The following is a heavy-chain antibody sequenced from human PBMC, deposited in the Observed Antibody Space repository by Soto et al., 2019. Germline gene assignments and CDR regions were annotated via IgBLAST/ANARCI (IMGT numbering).Heavy chain of an antibody. CDR2: ITSSGGPT. V-gene: IGHV3-23*01. CDR1: GFPFSTYE. CDR3: VKGGWLDD. J-gene: IGHJ5*02. Sequence: EVQLLESGGGLIQHGWSLRLSCAASGFPFSTYEMTWARQSPGKGLEWVAFITSSGGPTYYADSVRGRFTISRDNAKNTRYLQMDSLRVEDTARYYCVKGGWLDDWGQGTLVTVSS.